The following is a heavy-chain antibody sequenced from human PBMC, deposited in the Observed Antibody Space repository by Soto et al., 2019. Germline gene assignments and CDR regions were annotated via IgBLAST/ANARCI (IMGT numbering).Heavy chain of an antibody. J-gene: IGHJ4*02. CDR2: VYTTGTR. D-gene: IGHD3-16*02. V-gene: IGHV4-4*07. Sequence: QVQLQESGPGLVKPAETLSLTCSVSAYSISDSVTNYYWSWIRQSAGKGLEWMGRVYTTGTRNDKAPFKSRVTTPLETATKQFSLYLTSVTAADTAVYYRASGHGYTNLDFWGQGLLVTVSS. CDR3: ASGHGYTNLDF. CDR1: AYSISDSVTNYY.